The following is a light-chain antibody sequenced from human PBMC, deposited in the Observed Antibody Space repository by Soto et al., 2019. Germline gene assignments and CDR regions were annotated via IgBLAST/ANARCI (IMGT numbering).Light chain of an antibody. V-gene: IGLV2-18*01. CDR3: SLYTPTKNF. Sequence: QSALTQPPSVSGSPGQSVTISCTGSTDDLGTYNRVSWYQQTPGTAPRIVIFEVSDRPSAVPDRFSGSKSGNTASLTISGHQAEEEADYSSSLYTPTKNFFGGGTKVTVL. CDR2: EVS. J-gene: IGLJ2*01. CDR1: TDDLGTYNR.